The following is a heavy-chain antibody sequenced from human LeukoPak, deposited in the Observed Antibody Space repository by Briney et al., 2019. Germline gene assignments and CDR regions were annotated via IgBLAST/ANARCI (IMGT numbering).Heavy chain of an antibody. Sequence: PSETLSLTCTVSGDSVSRSSYYWSWIRQSPGKGLEWIGYIYYSGSTNYNPSLKSRVTISVDTSKTQFSLKLTSVTAADTAVYYCARFVGRSSSGYYLYWGQGTLVTVSS. CDR1: GDSVSRSSYY. V-gene: IGHV4-61*01. D-gene: IGHD6-19*01. J-gene: IGHJ4*02. CDR3: ARFVGRSSSGYYLY. CDR2: IYYSGST.